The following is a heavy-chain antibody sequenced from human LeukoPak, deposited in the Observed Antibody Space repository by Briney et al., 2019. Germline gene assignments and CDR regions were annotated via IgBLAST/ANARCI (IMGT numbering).Heavy chain of an antibody. J-gene: IGHJ4*02. CDR2: ISSSGSTI. CDR1: GFTFSSYE. V-gene: IGHV3-48*03. D-gene: IGHD2-2*01. Sequence: GGSLRLSCAASGFTFSSYEMNWVRQAPGKGLEWVSYISSSGSTIYYADSVKGRFTISRDNAKNSLYLQMNSLRAEDTAVYYCAKGDTSWTIDYWGQGTLVTVSS. CDR3: AKGDTSWTIDY.